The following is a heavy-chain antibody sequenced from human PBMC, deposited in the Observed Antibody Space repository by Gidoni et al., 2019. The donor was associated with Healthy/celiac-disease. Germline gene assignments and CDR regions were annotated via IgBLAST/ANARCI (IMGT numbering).Heavy chain of an antibody. CDR3: AKDLGYYDSSGYTLYYYYYGMDV. CDR1: GFTFSSYG. CDR2: ISYDGSNK. V-gene: IGHV3-30*18. Sequence: QVQLVESGGGVVQPGRSLRLSCAASGFTFSSYGMHWVRQAPGKGLEWGAVISYDGSNKYYADSVKGRFTISRDNSKNTLYLQMNSLRAEDTAVYYCAKDLGYYDSSGYTLYYYYYGMDVWGQGTTVTVSS. D-gene: IGHD3-22*01. J-gene: IGHJ6*02.